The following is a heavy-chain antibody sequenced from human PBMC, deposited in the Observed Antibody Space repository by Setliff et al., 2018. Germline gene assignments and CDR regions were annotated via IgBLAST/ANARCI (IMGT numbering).Heavy chain of an antibody. V-gene: IGHV3-74*01. D-gene: IGHD2-21*02. CDR3: ARGGNVVVTVGDI. Sequence: AGGSLRLSCAASGFTFSSYWMHWVRQAPGKGLVWVSRIKSDGSSPNYADSVKGRFTISRDNAENTLYLQMNSLGAEDTAVYYCARGGNVVVTVGDIWGQGTMVTVSS. CDR2: IKSDGSSP. CDR1: GFTFSSYW. J-gene: IGHJ3*02.